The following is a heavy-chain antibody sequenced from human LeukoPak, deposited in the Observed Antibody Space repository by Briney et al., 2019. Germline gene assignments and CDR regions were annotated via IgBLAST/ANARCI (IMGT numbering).Heavy chain of an antibody. CDR3: ARDGTGYSSGWYYWYFDL. J-gene: IGHJ2*01. Sequence: GASVKVSCKASGYTFTGYYMHWVRQAPGQGLEWMGWINPNSGGTNYAQKFQGRVTMTTDTSISTAYMELSRLRSDDTAVYYCARDGTGYSSGWYYWYFDLWGRGTLVTVSS. CDR1: GYTFTGYY. D-gene: IGHD6-19*01. CDR2: INPNSGGT. V-gene: IGHV1-2*02.